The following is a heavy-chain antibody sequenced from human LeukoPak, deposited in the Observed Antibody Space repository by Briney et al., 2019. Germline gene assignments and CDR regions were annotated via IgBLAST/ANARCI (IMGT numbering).Heavy chain of an antibody. CDR2: IYYSGST. V-gene: IGHV4-59*01. J-gene: IGHJ4*02. D-gene: IGHD5-12*01. Sequence: PSQTLSLTCTVSGGSISSYYWSWIRQPPGKGLEWIGYIYYSGSTNYNPSLKSRVTISVDTSKNQFSLKLSSVTAADTAVYYCASGRLRYKSIDYWGQGTLVTVSS. CDR3: ASGRLRYKSIDY. CDR1: GGSISSYY.